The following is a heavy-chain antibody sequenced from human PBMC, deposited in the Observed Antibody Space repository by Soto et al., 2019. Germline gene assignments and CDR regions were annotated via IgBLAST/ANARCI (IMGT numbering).Heavy chain of an antibody. CDR1: GFTFSRYA. CDR3: AYSSTPFDY. V-gene: IGHV3-23*01. J-gene: IGHJ4*02. CDR2: ISGSGGST. Sequence: EVQLLESGGGLVQPGGSLRLSCAASGFTFSRYAMSWVRQAPGKGLEWVSAISGSGGSTYYADSVKGRSTISRDNPKNPLYLQRNSLRAEDTAVYYCAYSSTPFDYWGQGTLVTVSS. D-gene: IGHD6-13*01.